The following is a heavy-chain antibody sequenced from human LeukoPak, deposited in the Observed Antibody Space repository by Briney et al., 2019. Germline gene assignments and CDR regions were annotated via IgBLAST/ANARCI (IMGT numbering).Heavy chain of an antibody. D-gene: IGHD6-19*01. CDR2: IHSSGST. J-gene: IGHJ4*02. V-gene: IGHV4-59*08. CDR3: ARHFYLSSTGWFYFDV. CDR1: GGSITTYY. Sequence: PSETLSLTCTVSGGSITTYYWSWIRQPPGKGLEWIGYIHSSGSTNYNPSLKSRVTISADTSENQFSLKLSSVTAADTAVYYCARHFYLSSTGWFYFDVWGQGILVTVSS.